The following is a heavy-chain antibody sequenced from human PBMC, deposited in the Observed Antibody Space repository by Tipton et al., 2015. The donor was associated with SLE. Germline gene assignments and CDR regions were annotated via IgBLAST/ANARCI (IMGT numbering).Heavy chain of an antibody. CDR1: GYPLTLLA. V-gene: IGHV1-24*01. CDR3: ATGDMFDN. Sequence: QLVQSGAEVKKPGASVKVSCKISGYPLTLLAMQWVRQAPGKGLEWMGLFDPEDGGEARYAQKFQGRVTITEDTSTDTAYMELNSLRYDDTAVYYCATGDMFDNWGQGTLVTVSS. J-gene: IGHJ4*02. D-gene: IGHD3-16*01. CDR2: FDPEDGGEA.